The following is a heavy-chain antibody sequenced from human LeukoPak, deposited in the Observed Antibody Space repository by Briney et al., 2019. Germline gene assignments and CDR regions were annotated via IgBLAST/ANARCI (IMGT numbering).Heavy chain of an antibody. J-gene: IGHJ2*01. Sequence: PSETLSLTCAVYGGSFSGYYWSWIRQPPGKGLEWIGEINHSGSTNYNPSLKSRVTISVDTSKNQLSLKLNSVTAADTAVYFCARDAGTGWYFDLWGRGTLVTVSS. V-gene: IGHV4-34*01. CDR1: GGSFSGYY. CDR2: INHSGST. D-gene: IGHD3/OR15-3a*01. CDR3: ARDAGTGWYFDL.